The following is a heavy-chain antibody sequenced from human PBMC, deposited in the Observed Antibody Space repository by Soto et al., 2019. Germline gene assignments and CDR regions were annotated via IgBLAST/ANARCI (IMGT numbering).Heavy chain of an antibody. D-gene: IGHD1-26*01. CDR2: IIGNGDTT. CDR1: GFAFGIYA. V-gene: IGHV3-23*01. J-gene: IGHJ4*02. Sequence: VQLLESGGDLVQPGGSLRLSCEASGFAFGIYAMSWVRQAPGKGLDWVSTIIGNGDTTYYADSVEVRFTISRDNSRNTLYLEMNSRRAEDRAVYYCAKDVVPDSIVDIEYWGQGTVVSVSP. CDR3: AKDVVPDSIVDIEY.